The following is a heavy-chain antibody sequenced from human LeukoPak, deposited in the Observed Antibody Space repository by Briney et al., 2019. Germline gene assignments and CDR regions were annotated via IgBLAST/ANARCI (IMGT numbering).Heavy chain of an antibody. D-gene: IGHD2-2*02. J-gene: IGHJ5*02. CDR2: ISGSGGST. Sequence: GGSLRLSCAASGFTFSSYAMSWVRQAPGKGLEWVSAISGSGGSTYYADSVKGRFAISGDNSKNTLYLQMNSLRAEDTAVYYCAKGVLRGYCSSTSCYTGWFDPWGQGTLVTVSS. V-gene: IGHV3-23*01. CDR3: AKGVLRGYCSSTSCYTGWFDP. CDR1: GFTFSSYA.